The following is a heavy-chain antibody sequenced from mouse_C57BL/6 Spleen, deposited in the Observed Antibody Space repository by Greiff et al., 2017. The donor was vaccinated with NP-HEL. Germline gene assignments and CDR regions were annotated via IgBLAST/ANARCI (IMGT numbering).Heavy chain of an antibody. CDR3: ARSYPYYCGY. J-gene: IGHJ2*01. CDR1: GFNIKDYY. V-gene: IGHV14-2*01. D-gene: IGHD2-12*01. Sequence: VQLQQSGAELVKPGASVKLSCTASGFNIKDYYMHWVKQRTEQGLEWIGRIDPEDGDTKYAPKFQGKATITADTSSNTAYLQLSSLTSEDTADYYCARSYPYYCGYWGQGATLTVSS. CDR2: IDPEDGDT.